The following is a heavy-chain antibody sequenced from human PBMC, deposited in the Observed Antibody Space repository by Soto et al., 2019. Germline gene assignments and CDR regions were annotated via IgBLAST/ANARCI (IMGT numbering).Heavy chain of an antibody. D-gene: IGHD3-3*01. CDR2: ISAYNGNT. J-gene: IGHJ5*02. Sequence: ASVKVSCKASGYTFTSYGISWVRQAPGQGLEWMGWISAYNGNTNYAQKLQGRVTMTTDTSTSTAYMELRSLRSDDTAVYYCARDSPTIFGVVSEPDPWGQGTLVTVSS. V-gene: IGHV1-18*01. CDR1: GYTFTSYG. CDR3: ARDSPTIFGVVSEPDP.